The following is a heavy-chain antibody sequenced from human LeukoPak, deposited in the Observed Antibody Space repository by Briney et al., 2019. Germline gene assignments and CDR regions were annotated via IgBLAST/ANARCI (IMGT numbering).Heavy chain of an antibody. CDR1: GFTQGSYG. CDR3: VTMTTVNAFDM. J-gene: IGHJ3*02. Sequence: GGALSLSCAASGFTQGSYGMHWVRQARGKGLEGVAVIWYDGSTKDYVDSVKGRFTISRDTCKNTLFLKMNSLRAEDTAVYYCVTMTTVNAFDMWGQGTMVTVS. D-gene: IGHD4-11*01. V-gene: IGHV3-33*08. CDR2: IWYDGSTK.